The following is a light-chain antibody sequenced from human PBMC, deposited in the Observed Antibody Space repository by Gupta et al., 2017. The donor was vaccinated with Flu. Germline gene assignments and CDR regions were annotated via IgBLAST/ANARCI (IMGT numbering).Light chain of an antibody. CDR1: DNVGCD. Sequence: GETATLSCRANDNVGCDLAWYHHKPGQPPRLGIHGASASATAIPVRFSGPGSGPEFTLIISSLPSEDFAVYVCQQYKTLPLPFDRGTKVEIK. CDR2: GAS. CDR3: QQYKTLPLP. V-gene: IGKV3D-15*01. J-gene: IGKJ4*01.